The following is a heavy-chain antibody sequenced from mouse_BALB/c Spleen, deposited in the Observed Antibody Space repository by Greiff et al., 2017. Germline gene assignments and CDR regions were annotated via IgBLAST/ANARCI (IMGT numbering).Heavy chain of an antibody. D-gene: IGHD2-14*01. J-gene: IGHJ2*01. CDR1: GFDFSRYW. CDR2: INPDSSTI. Sequence: EVKLVESGGGLVQPGGSLKLSCAASGFDFSRYWMSWVRQAPGKGLEWIGEINPDSSTINYTPSLKDKFIISRDNAKNTLYLQMSSLRSEDTALYYCARYPLLVRRGNYFDYWGQGTTLTVSS. CDR3: ARYPLLVRRGNYFDY. V-gene: IGHV4-1*02.